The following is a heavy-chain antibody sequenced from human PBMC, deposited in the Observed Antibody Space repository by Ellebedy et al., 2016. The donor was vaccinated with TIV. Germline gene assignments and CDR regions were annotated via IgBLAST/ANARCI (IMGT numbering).Heavy chain of an antibody. J-gene: IGHJ3*01. V-gene: IGHV3-7*01. CDR3: ASDGSYGDYRSPTHALTF. CDR2: INQDGSDK. Sequence: GESLKISCAASRFSFSSYWMSWVRQPPGKGLEWVANINQDGSDKYYLDSVKGRFTISRDNAKNSLYLQMNSLRAEDTAVYYCASDGSYGDYRSPTHALTFWGQGTMVTVSS. CDR1: RFSFSSYW. D-gene: IGHD4-17*01.